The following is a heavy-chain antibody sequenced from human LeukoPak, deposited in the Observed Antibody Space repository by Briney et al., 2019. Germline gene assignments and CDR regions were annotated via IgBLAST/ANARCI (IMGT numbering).Heavy chain of an antibody. V-gene: IGHV4-39*01. CDR2: IYYSGST. CDR3: ARHVSRFREPLYYFDY. Sequence: SETLSLTCTVSGGSISSSSYYWGWIRQPPGKGLEWIGSIYYSGSTYYNPSLKSRVTISVDTSKNQFSLKLSSVTAADTAVYYCARHVSRFREPLYYFDYWGQGTLVTVSS. D-gene: IGHD3-10*01. J-gene: IGHJ4*02. CDR1: GGSISSSSYY.